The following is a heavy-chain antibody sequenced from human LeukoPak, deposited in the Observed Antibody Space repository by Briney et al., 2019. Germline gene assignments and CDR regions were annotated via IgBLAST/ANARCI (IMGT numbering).Heavy chain of an antibody. CDR3: ARPRDGYTFGAFDI. V-gene: IGHV4-34*01. J-gene: IGHJ3*02. D-gene: IGHD5-24*01. CDR2: IYYSGST. Sequence: DPSETLSLTCAVYGGSFSGYYWSWIRQPPGKGLEWIGSIYYSGSTYYNPSLKSRVTISVDTSKNQFSLKLSSVTAADTAVYYCARPRDGYTFGAFDIWGQGTMVTVSS. CDR1: GGSFSGYY.